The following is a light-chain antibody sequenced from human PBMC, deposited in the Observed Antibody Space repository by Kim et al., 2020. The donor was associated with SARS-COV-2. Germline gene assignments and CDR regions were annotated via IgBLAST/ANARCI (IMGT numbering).Light chain of an antibody. J-gene: IGLJ2*01. V-gene: IGLV3-1*01. Sequence: PGQTASITCAGDKLGDKYACWYQQKPGQSPVLVIYQDSKRPSGIPERFSGSNSGNTATLTISGTQAMDEADYYCQAWDSSTEDVVFGGGTQLTVL. CDR1: KLGDKY. CDR3: QAWDSSTEDVV. CDR2: QDS.